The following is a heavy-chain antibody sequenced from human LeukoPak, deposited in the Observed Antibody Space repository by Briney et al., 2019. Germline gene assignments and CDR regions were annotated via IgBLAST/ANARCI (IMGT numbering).Heavy chain of an antibody. D-gene: IGHD4-11*01. CDR2: IYYSGST. J-gene: IGHJ4*02. V-gene: IGHV4-39*01. Sequence: SETLSLTCTVSGGSISSSSYYWGWIRQPPGKGLEWIGSIYYSGSTYYNPSLKSRVTISVDTSKNQFSLKLSSVTAADTAVYYCARGDYSNYVPGDYWGQGTLVTVSS. CDR3: ARGDYSNYVPGDY. CDR1: GGSISSSSYY.